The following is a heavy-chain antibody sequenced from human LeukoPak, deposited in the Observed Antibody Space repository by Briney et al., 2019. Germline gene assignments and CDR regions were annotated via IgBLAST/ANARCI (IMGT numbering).Heavy chain of an antibody. CDR2: ISSSSSTI. J-gene: IGHJ4*02. Sequence: GGSLRLSCAASGFTFSSYSMNWVRQAPGKGLEWVSYISSSSSTIYYADSVKGRFTISRDNAKNSLYLQMNRLRAEDTAVYYCARPRGCGSSRCNNFDYWGQGTLVTVSS. CDR3: ARPRGCGSSRCNNFDY. CDR1: GFTFSSYS. V-gene: IGHV3-48*04. D-gene: IGHD2-2*01.